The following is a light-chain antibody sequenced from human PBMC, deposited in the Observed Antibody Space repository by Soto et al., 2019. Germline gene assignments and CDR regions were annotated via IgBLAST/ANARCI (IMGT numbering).Light chain of an antibody. Sequence: QSVLTQPPSASGNPGQRVTISCSGSSSNIGSNAVNWYQQFPGTAPKLLIYSNNLRPSGVPDRFSGSKSGTSASLAISGLQSEDEADYYCAAWDDSLNGVVFGGGTKLTVL. J-gene: IGLJ2*01. CDR3: AAWDDSLNGVV. CDR1: SSNIGSNA. V-gene: IGLV1-44*01. CDR2: SNN.